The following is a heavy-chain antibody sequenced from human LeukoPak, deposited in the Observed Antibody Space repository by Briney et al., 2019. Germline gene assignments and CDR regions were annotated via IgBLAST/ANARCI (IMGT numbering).Heavy chain of an antibody. CDR2: ISSSSSYI. J-gene: IGHJ4*02. D-gene: IGHD6-19*01. CDR1: GFTFSRYG. V-gene: IGHV3-21*01. Sequence: GGSLRLSCAVSGFTFSRYGIHWVRQAPGKGLEWVSSISSSSSYIYYADSVKGRFTISRDNAKNSLYLQMNSLRAEDTAVYYCARYSADIAVAGTMRYWGQGTLVTVSS. CDR3: ARYSADIAVAGTMRY.